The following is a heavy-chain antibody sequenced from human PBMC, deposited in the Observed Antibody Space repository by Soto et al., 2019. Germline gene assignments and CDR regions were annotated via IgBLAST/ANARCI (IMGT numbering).Heavy chain of an antibody. Sequence: EVQLLESGGGFIQPGGSLRLSCTASGFIFSSYAMSWVRQGPGKGLEWVSGISGSDGRTYYADSVKGRFTISRDNSKNTFYLQMNSLRAEDTAVYYCAKGDGSGLNWFDRWGQGTLVTVSS. CDR1: GFIFSSYA. CDR2: ISGSDGRT. D-gene: IGHD3-10*01. J-gene: IGHJ5*02. CDR3: AKGDGSGLNWFDR. V-gene: IGHV3-23*01.